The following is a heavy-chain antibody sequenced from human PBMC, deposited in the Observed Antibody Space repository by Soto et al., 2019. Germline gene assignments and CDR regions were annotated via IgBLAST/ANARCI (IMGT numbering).Heavy chain of an antibody. Sequence: GWSLRLSCAASGFTFSNAWMIWVRQAPGKGLEWVGRIKSKTDGGTTDYAAPVKGRFTISRDDSKNTLYLQINSLKTEDTAVYYCSTGSPSIHLWLRRDYYGMDVWGQGTTVTVSS. J-gene: IGHJ6*02. V-gene: IGHV3-15*01. CDR3: STGSPSIHLWLRRDYYGMDV. CDR1: GFTFSNAW. CDR2: IKSKTDGGTT. D-gene: IGHD5-18*01.